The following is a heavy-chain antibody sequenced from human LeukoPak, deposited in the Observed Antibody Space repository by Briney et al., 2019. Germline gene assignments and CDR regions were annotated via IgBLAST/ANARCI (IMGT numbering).Heavy chain of an antibody. V-gene: IGHV3-23*01. CDR1: GFTFSTYV. CDR2: ISDSGDIT. Sequence: PGGSLRLSCAASGFTFSTYVMNWVRQAPGKGLEWVSDISDSGDITNYADSVKGRFTISRDNSKNTLFLQMNSLRTEDTAVYYCAKGLLAAAPFDNWGQGTLVTVSS. D-gene: IGHD2-15*01. CDR3: AKGLLAAAPFDN. J-gene: IGHJ4*02.